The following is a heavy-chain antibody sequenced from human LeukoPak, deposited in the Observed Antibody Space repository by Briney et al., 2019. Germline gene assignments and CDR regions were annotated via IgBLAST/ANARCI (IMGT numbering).Heavy chain of an antibody. CDR2: INPNSGGT. CDR3: ARGSSIFGVVMGDWFDP. Sequence: ASVKVSCKASGYTFTGYYMHWVRQAPGQGLEWMGWINPNSGGTNYAQKFQGRVTMTRDTSISTAYMELSRLRSDDTAVYYCARGSSIFGVVMGDWFDPWGQGTLVPVSS. V-gene: IGHV1-2*02. D-gene: IGHD3-3*01. J-gene: IGHJ5*02. CDR1: GYTFTGYY.